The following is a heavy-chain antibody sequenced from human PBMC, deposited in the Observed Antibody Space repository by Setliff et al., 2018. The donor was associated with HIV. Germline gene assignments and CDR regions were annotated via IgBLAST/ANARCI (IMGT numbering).Heavy chain of an antibody. CDR1: GFTFSTYR. V-gene: IGHV3-64*02. J-gene: IGHJ2*01. Sequence: PGGSLRLSCAASGFTFSTYRMNWVRQAPGKRLEYVSAISNTGDHTYYADSVKGRFTISRDNSKNRLDLQMGSLRAEDMAVYYCASNFRSGYWYFDLWGRGTLVTVSS. D-gene: IGHD2-15*01. CDR2: ISNTGDHT. CDR3: ASNFRSGYWYFDL.